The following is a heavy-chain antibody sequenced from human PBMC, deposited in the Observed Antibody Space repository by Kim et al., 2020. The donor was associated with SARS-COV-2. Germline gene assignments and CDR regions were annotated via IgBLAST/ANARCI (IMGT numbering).Heavy chain of an antibody. V-gene: IGHV3-48*03. CDR3: ARGSAFSY. J-gene: IGHJ4*02. Sequence: KGRVRLSRDNAKNSRYLQMNSLRAEDTAVYYCARGSAFSYWGQGTLVTVSS. D-gene: IGHD2-15*01.